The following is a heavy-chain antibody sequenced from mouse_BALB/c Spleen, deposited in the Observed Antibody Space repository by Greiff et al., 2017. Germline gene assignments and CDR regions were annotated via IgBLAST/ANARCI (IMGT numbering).Heavy chain of an antibody. Sequence: LVESGGGLVQPGGSRKLSCAASGFTFSSFGMHWVRQAPEKGLEWVAYISSGSSTIYYADTVKGRFTISRDNPKNTLFLQMTSLRSEDTAMYYCARRDYYGYFDYWGQGTTLTVSS. D-gene: IGHD1-1*01. CDR2: ISSGSSTI. V-gene: IGHV5-17*02. CDR3: ARRDYYGYFDY. J-gene: IGHJ2*01. CDR1: GFTFSSFG.